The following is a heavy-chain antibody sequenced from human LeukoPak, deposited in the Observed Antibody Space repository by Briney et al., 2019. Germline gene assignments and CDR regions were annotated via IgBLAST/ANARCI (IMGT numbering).Heavy chain of an antibody. CDR3: ARVSWFGELSSPTSGCYYMDV. CDR1: GGSISSGSYY. Sequence: PSQTLSLTCTVSGGSISSGSYYWSWIRQPAGKGLEWIGRIYTSGSTNYNPSLKSRVTISVDTSKNQFSLKLSSVTAADTAVYYCARVSWFGELSSPTSGCYYMDVWGKGTTVTVSS. J-gene: IGHJ6*03. V-gene: IGHV4-61*02. D-gene: IGHD3-10*01. CDR2: IYTSGST.